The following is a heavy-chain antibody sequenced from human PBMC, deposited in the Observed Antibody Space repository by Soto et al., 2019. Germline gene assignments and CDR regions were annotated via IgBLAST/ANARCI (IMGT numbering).Heavy chain of an antibody. CDR2: ISSSSSYI. D-gene: IGHD5-12*01. V-gene: IGHV3-21*01. CDR3: ARDAYSGHPFHY. CDR1: GFTFSSYS. Sequence: GGSLRLSCAASGFTFSSYSMNWVRQAPGKGLEWVSSISSSSSYIYYADSVKGRFTISRDNAKNSLYLQMNSLRAEDTAVYYCARDAYSGHPFHYWGQGTLVTVSS. J-gene: IGHJ4*02.